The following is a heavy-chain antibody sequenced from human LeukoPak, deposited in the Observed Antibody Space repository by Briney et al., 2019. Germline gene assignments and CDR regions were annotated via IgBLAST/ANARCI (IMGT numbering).Heavy chain of an antibody. CDR3: ARDVPLLLRFLEWLPHYYGMDV. J-gene: IGHJ6*02. CDR2: IYYSGST. Sequence: SETLSLTCTVSGGSISSYYWSWIRQPPGKGLEWIGYIYYSGSTNYNPSLKSRVTISVDTSKNQFSLKLSSVTAADTAVYYCARDVPLLLRFLEWLPHYYGMDVWGQGTTVTVSS. CDR1: GGSISSYY. V-gene: IGHV4-59*01. D-gene: IGHD3-3*01.